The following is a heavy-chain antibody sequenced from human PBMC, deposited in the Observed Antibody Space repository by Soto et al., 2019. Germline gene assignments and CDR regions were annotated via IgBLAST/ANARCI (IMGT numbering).Heavy chain of an antibody. J-gene: IGHJ6*02. D-gene: IGHD4-4*01. Sequence: EVQLVQSGAEVKKPGESLKISCKGTGYSFTNYWIGWVRQMPGKGLEWMGIIYPGDSDTRYSPSFQGQVTISADKSISTAYLQWSSLKASDTAMYYCARPQGAGGSNGYFYYYGMDVWGQGTTVTVSS. CDR3: ARPQGAGGSNGYFYYYGMDV. V-gene: IGHV5-51*01. CDR1: GYSFTNYW. CDR2: IYPGDSDT.